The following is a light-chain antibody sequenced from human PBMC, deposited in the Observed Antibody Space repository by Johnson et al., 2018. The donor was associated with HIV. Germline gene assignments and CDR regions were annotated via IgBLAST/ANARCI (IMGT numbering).Light chain of an antibody. Sequence: HSVLTQPPSVSAAPGQKVTISCSGSSSNIGNNYVSWYQQLPGTAPKLLIYDNNKRPSGIPDRFSGSTSGTSATLGITGLQTGDEADYYCGTCDRSLRVGFFGTGTKVTVL. V-gene: IGLV1-51*01. CDR3: GTCDRSLRVGF. CDR1: SSNIGNNY. CDR2: DNN. J-gene: IGLJ1*01.